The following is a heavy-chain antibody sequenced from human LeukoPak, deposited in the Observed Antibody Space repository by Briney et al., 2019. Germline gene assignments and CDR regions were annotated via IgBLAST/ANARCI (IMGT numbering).Heavy chain of an antibody. J-gene: IGHJ3*01. D-gene: IGHD6-19*01. V-gene: IGHV3-23*01. Sequence: GGSLRLSCAASGFTFSTYAMSWVRQAPGKGLEWVSGISGSGGSTYYADSVKGRFTLFRDNSKNTLHLQMNSLRAEDTVIYYCARAPSYSSGRFDVWGQGTMVTVSS. CDR1: GFTFSTYA. CDR2: ISGSGGST. CDR3: ARAPSYSSGRFDV.